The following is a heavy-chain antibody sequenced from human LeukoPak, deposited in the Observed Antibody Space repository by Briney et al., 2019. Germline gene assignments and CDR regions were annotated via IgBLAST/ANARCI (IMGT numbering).Heavy chain of an antibody. CDR1: GGSISTYY. V-gene: IGHV4-59*08. CDR2: IYYIGNT. Sequence: PSETLSLTCTVSGGSISTYYWSWIRQPPGKGLEWIGYIYYIGNTNYNPSLKSRVTISVDTSKNQFSLKLSSVTAADTAVYFCARLEWELPPYYFDYWGQGTLVTVSS. D-gene: IGHD1-26*01. CDR3: ARLEWELPPYYFDY. J-gene: IGHJ4*02.